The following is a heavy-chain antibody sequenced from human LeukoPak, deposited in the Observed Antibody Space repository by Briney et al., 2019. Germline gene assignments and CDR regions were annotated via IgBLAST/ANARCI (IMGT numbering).Heavy chain of an antibody. V-gene: IGHV1-18*01. CDR2: ISAYNGNT. CDR3: ARTYSKYFSSSEFDS. Sequence: GAAVKVSCKASGYTFTNYGITWVRQAPGQGLEWTGWISAYNGNTNSAQNLQARVTMTTDSATSTAYMELRSLTSDDTAVYYCARTYSKYFSSSEFDSWGQGTLVTVSS. CDR1: GYTFTNYG. J-gene: IGHJ4*02. D-gene: IGHD2/OR15-2a*01.